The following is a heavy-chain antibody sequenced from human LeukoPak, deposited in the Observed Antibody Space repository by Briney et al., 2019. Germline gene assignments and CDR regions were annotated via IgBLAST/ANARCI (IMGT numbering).Heavy chain of an antibody. CDR3: ARDEAIFGAGYYYGMDV. CDR2: INYSGST. D-gene: IGHD3-3*01. V-gene: IGHV4-31*03. J-gene: IGHJ6*02. CDR1: GGSISSGGHY. Sequence: SETLFLTCTVSGGSISSGGHYWSWIRQHPGKGLEWIGYINYSGSTYYNPSLKSRVTISVDTSQNQFSLKLSSVTAADTAVYYCARDEAIFGAGYYYGMDVWGQGTTVTVSS.